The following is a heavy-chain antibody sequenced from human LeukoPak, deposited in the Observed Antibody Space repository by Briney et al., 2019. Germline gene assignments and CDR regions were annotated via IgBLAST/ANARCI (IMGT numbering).Heavy chain of an antibody. D-gene: IGHD3-10*01. CDR3: ARGAPVLLWFGELLWSNYFDY. V-gene: IGHV3-30-3*01. CDR2: ISYDGSNK. CDR1: GFTFSSYA. Sequence: GGSLRLSCAASGFTFSSYAMHWVRQAPGKGLEWVAVISYDGSNKYYADSVKGRFTISRDNSKNTLYLQMNSLRAEDTAVYYCARGAPVLLWFGELLWSNYFDYWGQGTLVTVSP. J-gene: IGHJ4*02.